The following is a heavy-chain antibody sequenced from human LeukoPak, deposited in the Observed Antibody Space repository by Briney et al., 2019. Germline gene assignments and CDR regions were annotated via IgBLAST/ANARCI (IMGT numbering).Heavy chain of an antibody. CDR2: IYYSGGSA. J-gene: IGHJ4*02. CDR3: ARRQYSYGSFDY. D-gene: IGHD5-18*01. CDR1: GGSISSNGYS. Sequence: SETLSLTCTVSGGSISSNGYSWGWIRQPPGKGLEWIASIYYSGGSAYYNPSLKSRVTISVDTSKNQFSLKVSSVAAADTAVYYCARRQYSYGSFDYWGQGTLVTVSS. V-gene: IGHV4-39*01.